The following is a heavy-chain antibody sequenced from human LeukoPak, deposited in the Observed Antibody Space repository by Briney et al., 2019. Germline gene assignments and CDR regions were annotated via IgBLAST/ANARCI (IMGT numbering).Heavy chain of an antibody. V-gene: IGHV4-39*07. CDR2: IYYSGST. CDR1: GFTFSSYG. D-gene: IGHD2-15*01. J-gene: IGHJ4*02. Sequence: GTLRLSCAASGFTFSSYGMSWVRQAPGKGLEWIGSIYYSGSTYYNPSLKSRVTISVDTSKNQFSLKLSSVTAADTAVYYCARDPSWYYFDYWGQGTLVTVSS. CDR3: ARDPSWYYFDY.